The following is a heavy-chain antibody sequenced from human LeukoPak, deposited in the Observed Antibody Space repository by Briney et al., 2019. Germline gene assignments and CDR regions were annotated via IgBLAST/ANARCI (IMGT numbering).Heavy chain of an antibody. J-gene: IGHJ4*02. CDR1: GGTFSSYA. D-gene: IGHD2-15*01. V-gene: IGHV1-18*01. Sequence: GASVKVSCKVSGGTFSSYAISWVRQAPGQGLEWMGWISAYNGNTNYAQKLQGRVTMTTDTSTSTAYMELRSLRSDDTAVYYCARDLRLGYCSGGSCYPFGYWGQGTLVTVSS. CDR3: ARDLRLGYCSGGSCYPFGY. CDR2: ISAYNGNT.